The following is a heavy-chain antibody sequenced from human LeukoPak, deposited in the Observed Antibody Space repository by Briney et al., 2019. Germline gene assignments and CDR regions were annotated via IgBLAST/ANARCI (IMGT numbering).Heavy chain of an antibody. CDR3: ARKSYSASWHYFDY. Sequence: PGESLKISCKGSGYTFTNYWIGWVRQMPGKGPEWMGIIYHDDSDPRYSPSFQGQVTISVDKSISTAYLEWSSLEASDTAIYYCARKSYSASWHYFDYWGQGTLVTVSS. CDR2: IYHDDSDP. D-gene: IGHD6-13*01. CDR1: GYTFTNYW. V-gene: IGHV5-51*01. J-gene: IGHJ4*02.